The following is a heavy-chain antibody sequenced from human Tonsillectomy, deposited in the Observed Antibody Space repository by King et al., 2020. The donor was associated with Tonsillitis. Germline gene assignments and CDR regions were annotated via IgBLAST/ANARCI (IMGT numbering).Heavy chain of an antibody. J-gene: IGHJ5*02. V-gene: IGHV3-23*04. CDR1: GFTFSSYA. Sequence: QLVQSGGGLVQPGGSLRLSCAASGFTFSSYAMSWVRQAPGKGLEWASAISGSGGSTYYADSVKGRFTISRDNSKNTLYLQMNSLRAEDTAVYYCAKERYCSSTSCYFNWFDPWGQGTLVTVSS. CDR2: ISGSGGST. D-gene: IGHD2-2*01. CDR3: AKERYCSSTSCYFNWFDP.